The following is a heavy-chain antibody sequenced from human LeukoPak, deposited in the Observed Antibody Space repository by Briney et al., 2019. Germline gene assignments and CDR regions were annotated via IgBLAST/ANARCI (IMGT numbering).Heavy chain of an antibody. Sequence: GASVKVSCKASGYNFTNYALNWVRQAPGQGLEWMGWINTNTGRPVYAQGLTGRFVFSWDTSVSTAYLQISSLKTEDTGIYFCTSVIVGATAPWFDPWGQGTPVTVSS. CDR2: INTNTGRP. J-gene: IGHJ5*02. CDR3: TSVIVGATAPWFDP. V-gene: IGHV7-4-1*02. CDR1: GYNFTNYA. D-gene: IGHD1-26*01.